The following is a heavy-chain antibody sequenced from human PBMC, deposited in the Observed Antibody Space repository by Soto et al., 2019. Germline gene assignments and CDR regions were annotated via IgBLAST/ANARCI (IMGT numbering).Heavy chain of an antibody. Sequence: QVQLVQSGAEVKKPGASVKVSCTASGYTFTGYYMHWVRQAPGQGLEWMGWINPHSGGTNYAQKLQGRVNMTRDESISTAYMELSRLRADDTAKYYCARDGSTIFGVHTAYWFDPWGQGSLVTVAA. J-gene: IGHJ5*02. CDR3: ARDGSTIFGVHTAYWFDP. V-gene: IGHV1-2*02. CDR2: INPHSGGT. CDR1: GYTFTGYY. D-gene: IGHD3-3*01.